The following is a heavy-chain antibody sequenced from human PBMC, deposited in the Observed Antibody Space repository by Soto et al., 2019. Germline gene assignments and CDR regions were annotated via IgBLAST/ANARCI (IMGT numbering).Heavy chain of an antibody. V-gene: IGHV4-30-4*01. CDR2: IYYSGST. Sequence: TLSLTCTVSGGSISSGDYYWSWIRQPPGKGLEWIGYIYYSGSTYYNPSLKSRVTISVDTSKNQFSLKLSSVTAADTAVYYCARDASGSGSYFYFDYWGQGTLVTVSS. D-gene: IGHD1-26*01. CDR3: ARDASGSGSYFYFDY. J-gene: IGHJ4*02. CDR1: GGSISSGDYY.